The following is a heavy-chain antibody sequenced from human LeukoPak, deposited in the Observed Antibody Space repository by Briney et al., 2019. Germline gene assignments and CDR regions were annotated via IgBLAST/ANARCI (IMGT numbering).Heavy chain of an antibody. Sequence: GGSLRLSCAASGFTFSSYSMNWVRQAPGKGLEWVSSISSSSSYIYYADSVKGRFTISRDNAKNSLYLQMNSLRAEDTAVYYCARDLLRYYYGSVHLSLDAFDIWGQGTMVTVSS. CDR2: ISSSSSYI. CDR3: ARDLLRYYYGSVHLSLDAFDI. CDR1: GFTFSSYS. V-gene: IGHV3-21*01. J-gene: IGHJ3*02. D-gene: IGHD3-10*01.